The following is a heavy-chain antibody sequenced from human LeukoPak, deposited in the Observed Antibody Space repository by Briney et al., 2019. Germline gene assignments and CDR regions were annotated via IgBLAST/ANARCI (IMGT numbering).Heavy chain of an antibody. V-gene: IGHV3-48*01. CDR2: ISGSSSTI. CDR3: VRVDGSGSSLDY. J-gene: IGHJ4*02. CDR1: GFTFSSSS. Sequence: PEGSLRLSCVVSGFTFSSSSMNWVRQAPGKGLEWVSYISGSSSTIYYADSVKGRFTISRDNSKNTLSLQMNSLTAEDTAVYYCVRVDGSGSSLDYWGQGTLVTVSS. D-gene: IGHD6-13*01.